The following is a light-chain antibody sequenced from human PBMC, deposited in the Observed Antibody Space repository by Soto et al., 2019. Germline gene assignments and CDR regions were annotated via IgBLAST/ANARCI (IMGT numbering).Light chain of an antibody. Sequence: ETVMTQSPATLSVSPGERATLSCRASQSVSSNLAWYQQKPGQAPRLLIYGASTRATGIPARFSGSGSGTEFTLTISSLQSEDFAVYYCQQYGSSPQLTFGGGTRLEMK. V-gene: IGKV3-15*01. J-gene: IGKJ4*01. CDR1: QSVSSN. CDR3: QQYGSSPQLT. CDR2: GAS.